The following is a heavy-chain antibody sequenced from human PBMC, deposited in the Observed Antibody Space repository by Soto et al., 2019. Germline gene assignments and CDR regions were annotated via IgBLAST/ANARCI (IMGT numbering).Heavy chain of an antibody. J-gene: IGHJ6*02. CDR2: IWDDGSNK. CDR3: ARVNKVGEWGAAGREWVGMDV. CDR1: GFTFSSYG. D-gene: IGHD6-13*01. Sequence: QVQLLESGGGVVQPGRSLRLSCAASGFTFSSYGMHWVRQAPGKGLEWVAAIWDDGSNKYYADSVKGRFTISRDNSKNRVYLKNTSHRDEDTAVYYCARVNKVGEWGAAGREWVGMDVWGQGTTVTVSS. V-gene: IGHV3-33*01.